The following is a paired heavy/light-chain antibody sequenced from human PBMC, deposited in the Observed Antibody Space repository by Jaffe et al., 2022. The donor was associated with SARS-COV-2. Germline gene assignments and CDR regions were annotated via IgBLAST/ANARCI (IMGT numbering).Heavy chain of an antibody. D-gene: IGHD3-10*01. CDR3: AKVYYDAGTYYNYFDY. Sequence: EVQLLESGGGLVEPGGSLRLSCAASGFTFSTYPMRWVRQAPGKGLEWVSAISGGGSSTYYAESVKGRFTISRDNSKNTLYLQMTSLRADDTAVYYCAKVYYDAGTYYNYFDYWGQGTLVTVSS. V-gene: IGHV3-23*01. CDR2: ISGGGSST. J-gene: IGHJ4*02. CDR1: GFTFSTYP.
Light chain of an antibody. CDR2: DAS. CDR3: QHRSSWPLT. Sequence: EIVLTQSPATLSLSPGEGATLSCRASQSVSSYLAWYQQKPGQAPRLLIYDASNRATGIPARFSGSGSGTDFTLTISSLEPEDFAIYYCQHRSSWPLTFGGGTKVAIK. V-gene: IGKV3-11*01. CDR1: QSVSSY. J-gene: IGKJ4*01.